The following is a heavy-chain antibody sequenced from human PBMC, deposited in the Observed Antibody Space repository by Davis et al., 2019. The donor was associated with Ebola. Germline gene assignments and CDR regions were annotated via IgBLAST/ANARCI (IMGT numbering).Heavy chain of an antibody. CDR3: ARGIVVVVAASRPNWFDP. Sequence: GGSLRLSCAASGFTFSRYWMSWIRQAPGKGLEWVSYISSSGSTIYYADSVKGRFTISRDNAKNSLYLQMNSLRAEDTAVYYCARGIVVVVAASRPNWFDPWGQGTLVTVSS. D-gene: IGHD2-15*01. J-gene: IGHJ5*02. CDR2: ISSSGSTI. CDR1: GFTFSRYW. V-gene: IGHV3-11*01.